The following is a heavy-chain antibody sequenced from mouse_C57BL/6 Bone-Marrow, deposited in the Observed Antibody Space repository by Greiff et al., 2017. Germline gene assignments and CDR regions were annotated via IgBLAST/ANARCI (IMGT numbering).Heavy chain of an antibody. CDR3: ASGYSYAMDY. Sequence: VKLVESGPELVKPGASVKISCKASGSSFTSYYIHWVKQRPGQGLEWIGWIYPGSGNTKYNEKFKGKATLTADTSSSTAYMQLSSLTSEDSAVYYCASGYSYAMDYWGQGTSVTVSS. V-gene: IGHV1-66*01. D-gene: IGHD2-3*01. CDR1: GSSFTSYY. CDR2: IYPGSGNT. J-gene: IGHJ4*01.